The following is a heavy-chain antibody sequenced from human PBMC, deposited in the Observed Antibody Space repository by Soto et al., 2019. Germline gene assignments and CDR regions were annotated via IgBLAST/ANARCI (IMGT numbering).Heavy chain of an antibody. V-gene: IGHV4-59*01. D-gene: IGHD3-10*01. J-gene: IGHJ6*02. Sequence: PPETLFLTCTVSGGSISTYYWSSIWQPPGKGLEWIGYIYYSGSTNYNPSLKSRVTISVDTSKNQFSLKLSSVTAADTAVYYCARDRYGSGRWYGMDVWGQGSTLTASS. CDR1: GGSISTYY. CDR2: IYYSGST. CDR3: ARDRYGSGRWYGMDV.